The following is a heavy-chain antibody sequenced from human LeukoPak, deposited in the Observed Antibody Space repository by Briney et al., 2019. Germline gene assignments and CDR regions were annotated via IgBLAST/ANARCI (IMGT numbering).Heavy chain of an antibody. Sequence: ASVKVSCKASGYTFTSYGISWVRQAPGQGLEWMGWISAYNGNTNYAQKLQGRVTMTTDTSTSTAYMELRSLRSDDTAVYYCAGFNYGDWSYYGMDVWGQGTTVTVSS. J-gene: IGHJ6*02. D-gene: IGHD4-17*01. CDR1: GYTFTSYG. V-gene: IGHV1-18*01. CDR2: ISAYNGNT. CDR3: AGFNYGDWSYYGMDV.